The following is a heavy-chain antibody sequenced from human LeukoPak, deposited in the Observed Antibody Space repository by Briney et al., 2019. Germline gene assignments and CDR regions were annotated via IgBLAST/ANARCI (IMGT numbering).Heavy chain of an antibody. CDR1: GGSISNYY. CDR3: ARGLLSPFDY. D-gene: IGHD2-15*01. CDR2: IYYSGST. V-gene: IGHV4-59*01. J-gene: IGHJ4*02. Sequence: SETLSLTCTVSGGSISNYYWSWIRQPPGKGLEWIGYIYYSGSTKYNPSLKSRVTISVDTSKNQFSLRLSPVTAADTAVYYCARGLLSPFDYWGQGTLVTVSS.